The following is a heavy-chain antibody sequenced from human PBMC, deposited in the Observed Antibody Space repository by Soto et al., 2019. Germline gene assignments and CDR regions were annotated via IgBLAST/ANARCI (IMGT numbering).Heavy chain of an antibody. J-gene: IGHJ6*02. Sequence: HPGGSLRLSCAASGFTFSSYAMSWVRQAPGKGLEWVSAISGSGGSTYYADSVKGRFTISRDNSKNTLYLQMNSLRAEDTAVYYCARDKVVLRWNAYYYYYGMDVWGQGTTVTVSS. CDR1: GFTFSSYA. CDR2: ISGSGGST. CDR3: ARDKVVLRWNAYYYYYGMDV. V-gene: IGHV3-23*01. D-gene: IGHD2-15*01.